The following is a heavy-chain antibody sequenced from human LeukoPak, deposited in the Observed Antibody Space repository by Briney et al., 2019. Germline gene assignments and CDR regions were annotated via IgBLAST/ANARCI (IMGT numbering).Heavy chain of an antibody. CDR2: IIPIYGTA. CDR1: GGTFSISA. J-gene: IGHJ3*01. CDR3: ATDLAKKYDSTGLDAFDL. V-gene: IGHV1-69*13. D-gene: IGHD3-22*01. Sequence: SVKVSCKSSGGTFSISAINWVRQAPGQGPEWMGGIIPIYGTANYVQKFQDRVTITADESTSTVYMELSSLRSEDTALYYCATDLAKKYDSTGLDAFDLWGQGTMVIVSS.